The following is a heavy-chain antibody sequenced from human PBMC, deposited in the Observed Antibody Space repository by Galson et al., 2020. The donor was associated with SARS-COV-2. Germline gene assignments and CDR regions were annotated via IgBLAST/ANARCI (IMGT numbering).Heavy chain of an antibody. J-gene: IGHJ4*02. CDR2: IGPSGRST. D-gene: IGHD4-17*01. CDR3: APEARVTTGYAY. CDR1: GFTFSSYA. Sequence: GGSLRLSCAASGFTFSSYAMSWVRQAPGKGLEWVSTIGPSGRSTYIADSVKGRFTISRDNSKNTVYLQMNSLRAEVTAVYYCAPEARVTTGYAYWGQGTLVTVSS. V-gene: IGHV3-23*01.